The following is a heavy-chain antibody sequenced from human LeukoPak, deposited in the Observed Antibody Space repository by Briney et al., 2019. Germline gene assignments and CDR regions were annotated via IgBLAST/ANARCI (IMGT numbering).Heavy chain of an antibody. V-gene: IGHV3-23*01. D-gene: IGHD1-26*01. Sequence: GGSLRLSCAASGFTFSNYGMNWVRQAPGKGLEWVSTISNSGGNTYYADSVKGRFTISRDNSKNTLYLQMNSLRAEDTALYYCAKLPWVGATHFDYWGQGTLVTVS. CDR2: ISNSGGNT. CDR3: AKLPWVGATHFDY. J-gene: IGHJ4*02. CDR1: GFTFSNYG.